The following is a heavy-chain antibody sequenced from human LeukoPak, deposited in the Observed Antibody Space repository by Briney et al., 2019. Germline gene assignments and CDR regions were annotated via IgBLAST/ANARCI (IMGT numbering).Heavy chain of an antibody. J-gene: IGHJ6*04. Sequence: SETLSLTCAVYGGSFSGYYWSWIRQPPGKGLEWIGEINHSGSTNYNPSLKSRVTISVDTSKNQFSLKLSSVTAADTAVYCCARGTIITMVRGIYYYYGMDVWGKGTTVTVSS. CDR2: INHSGST. V-gene: IGHV4-34*01. CDR3: ARGTIITMVRGIYYYYGMDV. CDR1: GGSFSGYY. D-gene: IGHD3-10*01.